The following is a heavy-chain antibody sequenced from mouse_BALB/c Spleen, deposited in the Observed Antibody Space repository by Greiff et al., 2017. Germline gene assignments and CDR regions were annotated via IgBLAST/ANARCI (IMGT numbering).Heavy chain of an antibody. CDR3: VRHYDYDRGFAY. CDR1: GFTFSSYG. D-gene: IGHD2-4*01. Sequence: EVQLVESGGGLVQPGGSLKLSCAASGFTFSSYGMSWVRQTPDKRLEWVATISSGGSYTYYPDSVKGRFTISRDNAKNTLYLQMSSLKSEDTAMYYCVRHYDYDRGFAYWGQGTLVTVSA. V-gene: IGHV5-6*01. J-gene: IGHJ3*01. CDR2: ISSGGSYT.